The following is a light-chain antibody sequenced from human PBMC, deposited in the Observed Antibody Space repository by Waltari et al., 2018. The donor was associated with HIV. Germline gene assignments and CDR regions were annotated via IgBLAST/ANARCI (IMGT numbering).Light chain of an antibody. Sequence: QSALTQPASVSASPGQSITISCTGTSSDVGGYNYVSWYRQQPGEAPKVIIYEVNRRPSGVSNRFTASKSGNTASLAISGLQPEDEADYFCSSYTSSSTHVFGPGTKVTVL. CDR2: EVN. CDR3: SSYTSSSTHV. V-gene: IGLV2-14*03. J-gene: IGLJ1*01. CDR1: SSDVGGYNY.